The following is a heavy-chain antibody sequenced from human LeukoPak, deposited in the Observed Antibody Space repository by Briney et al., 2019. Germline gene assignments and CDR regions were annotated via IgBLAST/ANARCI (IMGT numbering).Heavy chain of an antibody. CDR2: INYSGST. V-gene: IGHV4-39*01. J-gene: IGHJ5*02. Sequence: PETLSLTCTVSGGSISSSSYYWGWLRQPPGKGLEWIASINYSGSTYNNPSLKSRVTISVDTSKNQFSLKLSSVTAADTAVYYCARHRGYYDILTGYFRWFDPWGQGTLVTVSS. CDR3: ARHRGYYDILTGYFRWFDP. D-gene: IGHD3-9*01. CDR1: GGSISSSSYY.